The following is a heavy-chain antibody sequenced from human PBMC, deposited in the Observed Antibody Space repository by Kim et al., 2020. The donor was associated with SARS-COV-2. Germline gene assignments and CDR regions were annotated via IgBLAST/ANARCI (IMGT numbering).Heavy chain of an antibody. Sequence: GGSLRLSCAASGFTFDDYAMHWVRQAPGKGLEWVSLISGDGGSTYYADSVKGRFTISRDNSKNSLYLQMNSLRTEDTALYYCAKDRPYYYDSSGYLYYYGMDVWCQGTTVTVSS. J-gene: IGHJ6*02. CDR3: AKDRPYYYDSSGYLYYYGMDV. D-gene: IGHD3-22*01. V-gene: IGHV3-43*02. CDR1: GFTFDDYA. CDR2: ISGDGGST.